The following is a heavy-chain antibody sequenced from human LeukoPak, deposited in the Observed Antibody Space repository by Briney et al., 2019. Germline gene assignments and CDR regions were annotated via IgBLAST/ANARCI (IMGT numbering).Heavy chain of an antibody. V-gene: IGHV3-30*18. D-gene: IGHD5-12*01. CDR1: GFTFSSYG. CDR3: AKGAGGGYDDYFDY. Sequence: GRSLRLSCAASGFTFSSYGMHWVRQAPGKGLEWVAVISYDGSNKYYADSVKGRFTISRDNSKNTLYLQMNSLRAKDTAVYYCAKGAGGGYDDYFDYWGQGTLVTVSS. CDR2: ISYDGSNK. J-gene: IGHJ4*02.